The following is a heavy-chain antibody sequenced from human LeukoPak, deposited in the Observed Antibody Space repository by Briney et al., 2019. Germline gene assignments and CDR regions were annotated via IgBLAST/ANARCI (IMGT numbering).Heavy chain of an antibody. CDR1: GYTFTSYG. CDR3: ARASGSGSYYYYMDV. J-gene: IGHJ6*03. Sequence: GASVKVSCKASGYTFTSYGISWVRQAPGQGLEWMGWISAYNSNTNYAQKLQGRVTMTTDTSTSTAYMELRSLRSDDTAVYYCARASGSGSYYYYMDVWGKGTTVTISS. V-gene: IGHV1-18*01. CDR2: ISAYNSNT. D-gene: IGHD3-10*01.